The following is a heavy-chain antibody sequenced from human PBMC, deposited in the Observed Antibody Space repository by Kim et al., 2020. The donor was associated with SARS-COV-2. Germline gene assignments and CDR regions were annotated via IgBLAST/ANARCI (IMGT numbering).Heavy chain of an antibody. Sequence: TNYNPSLKSRVTISVDTSKNQFSLKLSSGTAADTAVYYCARRGYSLEFDPWGQGTLVTVSS. V-gene: IGHV4-34*01. J-gene: IGHJ5*02. D-gene: IGHD5-18*01. CDR3: ARRGYSLEFDP. CDR2: T.